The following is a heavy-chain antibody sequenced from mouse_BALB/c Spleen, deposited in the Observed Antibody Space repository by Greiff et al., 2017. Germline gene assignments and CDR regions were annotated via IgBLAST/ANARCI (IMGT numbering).Heavy chain of an antibody. D-gene: IGHD1-1*01. CDR3: TRGLTTVVARDAMDY. CDR1: GYTFTSYY. V-gene: IGHV1S81*02. Sequence: VQLQQSGAELVKPGASVKLSCKASGYTFTSYYMYWVKQRPGQGLEWIGEINPSNGGTNFNEKFKSKATLTVDKSSSTAYMQLSSLTSEDSAVYYCTRGLTTVVARDAMDYWGQGTSVTVSS. CDR2: INPSNGGT. J-gene: IGHJ4*01.